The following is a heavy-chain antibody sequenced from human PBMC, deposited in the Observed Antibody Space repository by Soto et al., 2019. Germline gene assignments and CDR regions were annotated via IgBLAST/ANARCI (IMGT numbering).Heavy chain of an antibody. D-gene: IGHD3-3*02. CDR2: IKSTAAGGTI. J-gene: IGHJ4*02. Sequence: VQLVESGGGLVKPGASLRLSCPASGFTFSNYWMTWVRQAPGKGLEWVGRIKSTAAGGTIDYAAPGKGRLTISRDDSKSTLYLQMNSLKTADTALYSCTEAYFYSISFYIDYWGQGALVSVSS. V-gene: IGHV3-15*01. CDR3: TEAYFYSISFYIDY. CDR1: GFTFSNYW.